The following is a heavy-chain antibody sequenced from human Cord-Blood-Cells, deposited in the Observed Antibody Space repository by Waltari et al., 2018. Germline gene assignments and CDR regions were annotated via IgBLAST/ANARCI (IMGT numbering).Heavy chain of an antibody. J-gene: IGHJ4*02. CDR3: ARTGYYDILTGYYFDY. Sequence: QVQLQQWGAGLLKPSETLSLTCAVYGGSFSGYYWSWIRQPPGKGLGWIGEINHSGSTNYNPSLKSRVTISVDTSKNQFSLKLSSVTAADTAVYYCARTGYYDILTGYYFDYWGQGTLVTVSS. CDR2: INHSGST. D-gene: IGHD3-9*01. V-gene: IGHV4-34*01. CDR1: GGSFSGYY.